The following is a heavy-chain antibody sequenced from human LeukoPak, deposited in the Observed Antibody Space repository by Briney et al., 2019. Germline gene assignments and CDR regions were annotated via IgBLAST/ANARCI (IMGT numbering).Heavy chain of an antibody. CDR3: ARQGGLLWFGESQYDY. CDR1: GGSISSSSYY. CDR2: IYYSGST. V-gene: IGHV4-39*01. J-gene: IGHJ4*02. Sequence: SETLSLTCTVSGGSISSSSYYWGWIRQPPGKGLEWIGSIYYSGSTYYNPSLKSRVTISVDTSKNQFSLKLSSVTAADTAVYYCARQGGLLWFGESQYDYWGQGTLVTVSS. D-gene: IGHD3-10*01.